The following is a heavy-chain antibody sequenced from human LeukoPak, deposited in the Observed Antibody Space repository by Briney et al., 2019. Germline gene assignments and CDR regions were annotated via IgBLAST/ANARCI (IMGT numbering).Heavy chain of an antibody. CDR3: ARSYSGSYYPYY. V-gene: IGHV4-59*01. CDR1: GGSISSYY. D-gene: IGHD1-26*01. J-gene: IGHJ4*02. Sequence: SETLSLTCTVSGGSISSYYWSWIRQPPGKGLEWIGYIYYSGSTNYNPSLKSRVTISVDTSKNQFSLKLSSVTAADTAVYYCARSYSGSYYPYYWGQGTLVTVSS. CDR2: IYYSGST.